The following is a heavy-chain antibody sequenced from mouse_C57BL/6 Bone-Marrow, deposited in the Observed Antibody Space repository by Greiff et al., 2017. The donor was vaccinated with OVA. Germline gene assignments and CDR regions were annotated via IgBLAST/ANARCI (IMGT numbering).Heavy chain of an antibody. CDR3: ARSNGSSPGYFDY. J-gene: IGHJ2*01. D-gene: IGHD1-1*01. CDR1: GYTFTSYW. V-gene: IGHV1-64*01. CDR2: IHPNSGST. Sequence: QVQLQQSGAELVKPGASVKLSCKASGYTFTSYWMHWVKQRPGQGLEWIGMIHPNSGSTNYNEKFKSKATLTVDKSSSTAYMQLSSLTSEDSAVYYCARSNGSSPGYFDYWGQGTTLTVSS.